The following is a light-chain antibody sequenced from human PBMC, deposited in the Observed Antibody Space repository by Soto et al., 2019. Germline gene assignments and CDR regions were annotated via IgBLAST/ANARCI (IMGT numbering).Light chain of an antibody. CDR2: AAS. CDR3: QKYSSVIT. Sequence: DIPMTQYPSSLSTSVGDRVTITCRASQGISNFLAWYQQKPGKVPKLLISAASTLQSGVPSRFSGSGSGTDFTLTITSLQPEDVATYYCQKYSSVITFGQGTRLEIK. V-gene: IGKV1-27*01. J-gene: IGKJ5*01. CDR1: QGISNF.